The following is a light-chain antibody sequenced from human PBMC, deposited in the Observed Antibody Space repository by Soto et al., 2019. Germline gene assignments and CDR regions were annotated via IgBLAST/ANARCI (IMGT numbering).Light chain of an antibody. V-gene: IGKV3-11*01. CDR2: DAS. CDR3: QQRSTWPHT. J-gene: IGKJ1*01. CDR1: QSVSTY. Sequence: EIVLTQSPATLSLSPGQKATLSCRASQSVSTYLAWYRQKPGQAPRLXIXDASNRATGIPARFSGSGSGTDFTLTISSLEPEDFAVYYCQQRSTWPHTFGQGTKVDIK.